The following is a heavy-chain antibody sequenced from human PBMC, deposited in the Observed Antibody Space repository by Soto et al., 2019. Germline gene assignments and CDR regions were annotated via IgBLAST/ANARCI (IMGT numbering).Heavy chain of an antibody. CDR1: GFTFSTHA. J-gene: IGHJ5*02. D-gene: IGHD6-13*01. V-gene: IGHV3-30-3*01. CDR2: VSFDGSNK. CDR3: ARDQTGITTAGGGRIDR. Sequence: QVQLVESGGGVVQPGRSLRLSCAASGFTFSTHAMHWVRQAPGKGLECVAIVSFDGSNKYSEDSVKGRFTISRDNSKNTLYLQMSGLTPEDTAFYYWARDQTGITTAGGGRIDRWGQGTLVTVSS.